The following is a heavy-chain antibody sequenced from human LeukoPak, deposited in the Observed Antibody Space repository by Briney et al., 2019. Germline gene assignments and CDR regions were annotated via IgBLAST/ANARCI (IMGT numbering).Heavy chain of an antibody. CDR3: AKDSGSWYTKGLDY. Sequence: GSLRLSCAASGFTFSSYAMSWVRQAPGKGLEWVSAISGSGGSTYYADSVKGRFTISRDNAKNSLYLQMNSLRAEDTAFYYCAKDSGSWYTKGLDYWGQGTLVTVSS. CDR1: GFTFSSYA. V-gene: IGHV3-23*01. J-gene: IGHJ4*02. D-gene: IGHD6-13*01. CDR2: ISGSGGST.